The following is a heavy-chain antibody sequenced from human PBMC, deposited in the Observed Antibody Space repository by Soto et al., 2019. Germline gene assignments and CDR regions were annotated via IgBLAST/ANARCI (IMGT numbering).Heavy chain of an antibody. CDR3: ARDKSTHNSYYYYYGMDV. CDR2: ISYDGSNK. CDR1: GFTFSSYA. Sequence: GGSLRLSCAASGFTFSSYAMHWVRQAPGKGLEWVAVISYDGSNKYYADSVKGRFTISRDNSKNTLYLQMNSLRAEDTAVYYWARDKSTHNSYYYYYGMDVWGQGTTVTVSS. V-gene: IGHV3-30-3*01. J-gene: IGHJ6*02.